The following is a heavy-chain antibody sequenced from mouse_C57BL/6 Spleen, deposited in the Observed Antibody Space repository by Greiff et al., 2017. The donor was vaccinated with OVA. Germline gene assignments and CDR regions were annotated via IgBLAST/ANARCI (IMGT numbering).Heavy chain of an antibody. CDR3: VREDHYSMDY. Sequence: EVQLVESGGGLVQPKGSLKLSCAASGFTFNTYAMHWVRQAPGKGLEWVARIRSKSSNYATYYADSVKDRFTISRDDSQSMLYLQINNLKTEDTAMYYCVREDHYSMDYWGQGTSVTVSS. J-gene: IGHJ4*01. CDR1: GFTFNTYA. CDR2: IRSKSSNYAT. V-gene: IGHV10-3*01.